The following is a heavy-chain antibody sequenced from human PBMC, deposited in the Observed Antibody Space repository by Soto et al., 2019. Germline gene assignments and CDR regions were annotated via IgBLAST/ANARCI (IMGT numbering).Heavy chain of an antibody. CDR2: IYSGGST. D-gene: IGHD3-22*01. J-gene: IGHJ1*01. Sequence: EVQLVESGGGLIQPGGSLRLSCAASGFTVSSNYMSWVRQAPGKGLEWVSVIYSGGSTYYADSVKGRFTISRDNSKNTRYLQMKSLRAEDTAVYYCARDRVESGYPEYFQHWGQGTLVTVSS. CDR1: GFTVSSNY. CDR3: ARDRVESGYPEYFQH. V-gene: IGHV3-53*01.